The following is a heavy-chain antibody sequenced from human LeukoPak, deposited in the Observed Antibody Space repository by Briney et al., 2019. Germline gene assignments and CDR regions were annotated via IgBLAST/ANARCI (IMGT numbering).Heavy chain of an antibody. D-gene: IGHD3-22*01. Sequence: GGSLRLSCAASGFTFSNYAMSWVRQAPGKGLEWVSTLSGTGGSTYYADSVKGRFTISRDNSKNTLYLQVSSLRAEDTAVYYCAKGSYYDSSGSFYFDYWGQGTLVTVSS. V-gene: IGHV3-23*01. CDR3: AKGSYYDSSGSFYFDY. CDR1: GFTFSNYA. J-gene: IGHJ4*02. CDR2: LSGTGGST.